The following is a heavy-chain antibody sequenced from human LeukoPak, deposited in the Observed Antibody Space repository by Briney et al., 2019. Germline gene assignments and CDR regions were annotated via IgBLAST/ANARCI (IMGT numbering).Heavy chain of an antibody. J-gene: IGHJ3*02. D-gene: IGHD2/OR15-2a*01. Sequence: GGSLRLSCAASGFTFKNYWMSWVRQAPGRGLEWVAIIKEDGSEKYYGDSLRGRFTISRDNAKNSLYLQMNSLRVEDTAVYYCASSQNTPYAFDMWGQGTMVTVSS. CDR3: ASSQNTPYAFDM. CDR1: GFTFKNYW. CDR2: IKEDGSEK. V-gene: IGHV3-7*01.